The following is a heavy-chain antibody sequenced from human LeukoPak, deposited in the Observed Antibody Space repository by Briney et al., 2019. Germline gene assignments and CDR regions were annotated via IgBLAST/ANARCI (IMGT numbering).Heavy chain of an antibody. J-gene: IGHJ4*02. V-gene: IGHV1-2*02. Sequence: ASVKVSCKASGYTFTGYFMHWVRQAPGQGLEWMGWINPNSGGTNYAQKFQGRLTMTRDTSISTAYMELSRLRSDDTAVYYCARGNWRWLVGRGDYWGQGTLVTVSS. CDR3: ARGNWRWLVGRGDY. D-gene: IGHD6-19*01. CDR1: GYTFTGYF. CDR2: INPNSGGT.